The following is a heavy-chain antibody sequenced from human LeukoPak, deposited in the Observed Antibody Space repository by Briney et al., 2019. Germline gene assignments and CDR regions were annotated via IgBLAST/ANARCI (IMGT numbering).Heavy chain of an antibody. CDR2: ISGSGGST. D-gene: IGHD5-18*01. V-gene: IGHV3-23*01. CDR3: AKAHGYSYGFSSPAYYYMDV. CDR1: GFTFSSYA. J-gene: IGHJ6*03. Sequence: GGSLRLSCAASGFTFSSYAMSWVRQAPGKGLEWVSAISGSGGSTYYADSVKGRSTISRDNSKNTLYLQMNSLRAEDTAVYYCAKAHGYSYGFSSPAYYYMDVWGKGTTVTVSS.